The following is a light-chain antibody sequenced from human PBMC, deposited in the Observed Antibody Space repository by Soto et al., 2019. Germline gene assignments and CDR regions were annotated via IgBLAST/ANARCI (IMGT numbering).Light chain of an antibody. CDR2: EVT. CDR1: SSDVAGSDY. J-gene: IGLJ7*01. V-gene: IGLV2-8*01. CDR3: SSFARGDNPHVL. Sequence: QSALTQPPSASGSPGQSVTISCTGTSSDVAGSDYVSWYQQHPGKAPKLIIYEVTKRPAGVPDRFSGSKSGNTASLTVSGLQADDASYYYCSSFARGDNPHVLFGGGTHLTVL.